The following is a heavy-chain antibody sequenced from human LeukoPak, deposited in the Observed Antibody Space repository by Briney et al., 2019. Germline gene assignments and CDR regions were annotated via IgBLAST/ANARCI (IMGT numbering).Heavy chain of an antibody. J-gene: IGHJ5*02. V-gene: IGHV1-3*01. CDR3: ARGMVRGVIMRTGWFDP. CDR1: GYTFTSYA. Sequence: ASVKVSCKASGYTFTSYAMHWVRQAPGQRLEWMGWINAGNGNTKYSQKFQGRVTITRDTSASTAYMELSSLRSEDTAVYYCARGMVRGVIMRTGWFDPWGQGTLVTVSS. D-gene: IGHD3-10*01. CDR2: INAGNGNT.